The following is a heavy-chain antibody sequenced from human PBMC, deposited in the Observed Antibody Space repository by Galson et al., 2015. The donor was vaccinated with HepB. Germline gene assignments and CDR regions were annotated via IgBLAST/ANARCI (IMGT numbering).Heavy chain of an antibody. D-gene: IGHD3-22*01. CDR3: VRMGDLSGYSSC. V-gene: IGHV3-73*01. CDR1: GFTFSGSA. Sequence: SLRLSCAGSGFTFSGSAMHWVRQASGKGLEWVGRIWTASYNSAPAYTASVKGRFTLPRDDSKNTAFLQMNSLRTEDTAVYYCVRMGDLSGYSSCWGQGTLVTVSS. CDR2: IWTASYNSAP. J-gene: IGHJ4*02.